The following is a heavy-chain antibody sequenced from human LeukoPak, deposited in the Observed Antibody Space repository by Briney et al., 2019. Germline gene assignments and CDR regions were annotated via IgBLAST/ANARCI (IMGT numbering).Heavy chain of an antibody. Sequence: GGSLRLSCAASGFTFSSYGMHWVRQAPGKGLEWVSSISSSSSYIYYADSVKGRFTISRDNAKNSLYLQMNSLRAEDTAVYYCAREDDYVWGSYYPYWGQGTLVTVSS. CDR2: ISSSSSYI. CDR1: GFTFSSYG. D-gene: IGHD3-16*01. V-gene: IGHV3-21*01. J-gene: IGHJ4*02. CDR3: AREDDYVWGSYYPY.